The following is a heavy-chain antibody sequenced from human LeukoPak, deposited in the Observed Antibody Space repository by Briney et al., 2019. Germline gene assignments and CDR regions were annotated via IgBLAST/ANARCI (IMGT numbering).Heavy chain of an antibody. V-gene: IGHV4-34*01. Sequence: SETLSLTCAVYGGSFSGYYWSWIRQPPGKGLEWIGEVNHSGSTNYNPSLKSRVTISVDTSKNQFSLKLSSVTAADTAVYYCARAKSGYSYGHYYYYYGMDVWGQGTTVTVSS. D-gene: IGHD5-18*01. CDR1: GGSFSGYY. CDR2: VNHSGST. J-gene: IGHJ6*02. CDR3: ARAKSGYSYGHYYYYYGMDV.